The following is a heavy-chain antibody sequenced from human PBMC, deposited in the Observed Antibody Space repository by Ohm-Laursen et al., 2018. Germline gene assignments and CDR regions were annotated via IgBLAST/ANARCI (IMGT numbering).Heavy chain of an antibody. J-gene: IGHJ4*02. Sequence: SETLSLTCAVYGGSFSGYYWSWTRQPPEKGLEWIGEINHSGSTYYNPSLKSRVTISVDTSKNQFSLKLSSVTAADTAVYYCARLGQLDYWGQGTLVTVSS. V-gene: IGHV4-34*01. CDR3: ARLGQLDY. CDR1: GGSFSGYY. CDR2: INHSGST.